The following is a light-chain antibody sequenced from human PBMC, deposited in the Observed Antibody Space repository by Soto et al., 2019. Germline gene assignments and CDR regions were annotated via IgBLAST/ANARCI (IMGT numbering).Light chain of an antibody. V-gene: IGLV2-14*01. CDR2: EVS. Sequence: QSALTQPASVSGSPGQSVTISCTGTSSDVGGYKYVSWYQRHPGKAPKLVIFEVSNRPSGVSNRFSGSKSGNTASLTISGLQPEDEADYYCGSFITSHTHVVFGGGTQLTVL. CDR3: GSFITSHTHVV. J-gene: IGLJ2*01. CDR1: SSDVGGYKY.